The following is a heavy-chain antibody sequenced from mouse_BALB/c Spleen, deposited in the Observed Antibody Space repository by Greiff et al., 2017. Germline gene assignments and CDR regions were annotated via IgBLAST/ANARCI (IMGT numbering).Heavy chain of an antibody. Sequence: DLVKPGASVKLSCKASGYTFTSYWINWIKQRPGQGLEWIGRIAPGSGSTYYNEMFKGKATLTVGTSSSTAYIQLSSLSSEDSAVYFCARWLLGAMDYWGQGTSVTVSS. J-gene: IGHJ4*01. D-gene: IGHD2-3*01. V-gene: IGHV1S41*01. CDR2: IAPGSGST. CDR1: GYTFTSYW. CDR3: ARWLLGAMDY.